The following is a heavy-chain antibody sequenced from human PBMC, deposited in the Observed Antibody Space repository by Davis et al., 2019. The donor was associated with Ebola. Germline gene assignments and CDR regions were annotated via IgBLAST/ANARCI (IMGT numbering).Heavy chain of an antibody. J-gene: IGHJ4*02. V-gene: IGHV1-2*04. Sequence: ASVKVSCKASGYTFTSYGISWVRQAPGQGLEWMGWINPNSGGTNYAQKFQGWVTMTRDTSISTAYMELSRLRSDDTAVYYCARAHRTVAAGWGQGTLVTVSS. CDR1: GYTFTSYG. D-gene: IGHD6-19*01. CDR3: ARAHRTVAAG. CDR2: INPNSGGT.